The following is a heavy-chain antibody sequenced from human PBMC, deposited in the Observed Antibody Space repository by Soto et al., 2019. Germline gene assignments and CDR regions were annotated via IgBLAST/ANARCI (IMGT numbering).Heavy chain of an antibody. D-gene: IGHD6-13*01. CDR1: GYTFTSYA. V-gene: IGHV1-3*01. CDR2: INAGNGNT. CDR3: ARVGAAAGPYYFDY. J-gene: IGHJ4*02. Sequence: QVQLVQSGAEVKKPGASVKVSCKASGYTFTSYAIHWVCQAPGQRLEWMGWINAGNGNTKYSQKFQGRVTITRDTSASTADMELSSLRSEDTAVYYCARVGAAAGPYYFDYWGQGTLITVSS.